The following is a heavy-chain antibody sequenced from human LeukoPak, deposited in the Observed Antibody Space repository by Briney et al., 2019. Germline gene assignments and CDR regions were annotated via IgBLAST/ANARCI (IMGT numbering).Heavy chain of an antibody. D-gene: IGHD3-3*01. Sequence: SETLSLTCAIYGGSFSGYYWSWIRQPPGRGLEWIGEVDHTGNTNYNMSLKSRVTISADTSKNQFSLNLTSVTAADTAVYYCARGTYDFWSGYFYSPSYYYYYMDVWGKGTTVTVSS. J-gene: IGHJ6*03. CDR2: VDHTGNT. CDR3: ARGTYDFWSGYFYSPSYYYYYMDV. CDR1: GGSFSGYY. V-gene: IGHV4-34*01.